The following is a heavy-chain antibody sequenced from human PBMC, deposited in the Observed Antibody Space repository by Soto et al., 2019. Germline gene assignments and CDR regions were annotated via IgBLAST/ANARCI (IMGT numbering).Heavy chain of an antibody. CDR1: GFTFSSYA. CDR3: AKDDALPDSAFDI. V-gene: IGHV3-23*01. Sequence: EVQLLESGGGLVQPGGSLRVSCVASGFTFSSYAMDWVRQAPGKGLEWVSAISSSGGSAYYADSVKGRFSISSDNSKNPLYMQMNSLRAEDWAVYCCAKDDALPDSAFDIWGQGTMVTVSS. J-gene: IGHJ3*02. CDR2: ISSSGGSA. D-gene: IGHD3-22*01.